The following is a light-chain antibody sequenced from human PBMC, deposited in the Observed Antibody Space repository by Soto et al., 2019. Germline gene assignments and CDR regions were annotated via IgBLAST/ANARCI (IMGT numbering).Light chain of an antibody. CDR3: QQRGT. CDR2: DAS. V-gene: IGKV3-11*01. Sequence: EIVLTQSPATLSLSPGERATLSCRASQSVSSYLAWYQQKPGQAPRLLIYDASNRATGIPARFSGSGSGTDFTLPISRLEPEDFAVYYCQQRGTFGQGTKLEIK. CDR1: QSVSSY. J-gene: IGKJ2*01.